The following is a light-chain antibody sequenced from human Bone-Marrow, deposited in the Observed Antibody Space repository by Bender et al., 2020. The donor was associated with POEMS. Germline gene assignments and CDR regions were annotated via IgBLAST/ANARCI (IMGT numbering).Light chain of an antibody. CDR1: SSDVGYFNY. Sequence: QSALTQPASVSGSPGQSITISCTGTSSDVGYFNYVSWYQQYPGKAPKVIIYDVRNRPSGVSNRFSGSSSDNTASLTISGLQAEDEADYYCCSYAGLGFFGIGTKVTVL. CDR3: CSYAGLGF. V-gene: IGLV2-14*03. J-gene: IGLJ1*01. CDR2: DVR.